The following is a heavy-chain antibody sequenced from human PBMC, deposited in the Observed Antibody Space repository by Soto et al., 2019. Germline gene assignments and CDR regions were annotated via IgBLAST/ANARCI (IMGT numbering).Heavy chain of an antibody. CDR2: ISGSGGST. V-gene: IGHV3-23*01. CDR1: GFTFSSYA. CDR3: AKDRSGYSSGWYWGTYFDY. Sequence: GGSLRLSCAASGFTFSSYAMSWVRQAPGKGLEWVSAISGSGGSTYYADSVKGRFTISRDNSKNTLYLQMNSLRAEDTAVYYCAKDRSGYSSGWYWGTYFDYWGQGTLVTVSS. D-gene: IGHD6-19*01. J-gene: IGHJ4*02.